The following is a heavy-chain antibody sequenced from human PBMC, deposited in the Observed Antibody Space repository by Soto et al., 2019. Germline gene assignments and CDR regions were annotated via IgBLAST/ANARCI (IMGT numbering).Heavy chain of an antibody. D-gene: IGHD6-19*01. CDR3: AKDIEQWLAPPGWFDP. J-gene: IGHJ5*02. V-gene: IGHV3-9*01. CDR2: ISWNSGSI. Sequence: PGGSLRLSCAASGFTFDDYAMHWVRQAPGKGLEWVSGISWNSGSIGYADSVKGRFTISRDNAKNSLYLQMNSLRAEDTALYYCAKDIEQWLAPPGWFDPWGQGTLVTVSS. CDR1: GFTFDDYA.